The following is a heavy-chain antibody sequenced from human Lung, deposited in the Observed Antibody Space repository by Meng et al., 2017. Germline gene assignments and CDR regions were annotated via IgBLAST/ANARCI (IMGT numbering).Heavy chain of an antibody. D-gene: IGHD4-11*01. V-gene: IGHV4-34*01. CDR1: GGSFSDYY. CDR2: INHSGST. Sequence: QVLLQRWCGGLLWPSETLSLTCFVAGGSFSDYYWSWIRQPPGKGLEWIGEINHSGSTNYNPSLESRATITVDTSQNNLSLKLSSVTAADSAVYYCARGPTTMAHDFDYWGQGTLVTVSS. CDR3: ARGPTTMAHDFDY. J-gene: IGHJ4*02.